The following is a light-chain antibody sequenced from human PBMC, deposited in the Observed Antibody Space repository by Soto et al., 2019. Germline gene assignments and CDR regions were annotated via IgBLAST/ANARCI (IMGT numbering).Light chain of an antibody. CDR3: QQYDKWPRT. Sequence: PGERATLSCRTSHSVSSNYLAWYQQKPGQAPRLLIYGASSRATAIPDRFSGSRSGAEFTLTINSLQSEDFAVYYCQQYDKWPRTFGQGTKVDI. J-gene: IGKJ1*01. V-gene: IGKV3D-15*01. CDR1: HSVSSN. CDR2: GAS.